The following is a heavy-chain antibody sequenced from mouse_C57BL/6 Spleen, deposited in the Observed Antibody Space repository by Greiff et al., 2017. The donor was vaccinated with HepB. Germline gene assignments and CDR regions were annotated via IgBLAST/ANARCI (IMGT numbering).Heavy chain of an antibody. CDR3: ASGIYYDYLWYFDV. V-gene: IGHV5-4*03. Sequence: DVMLVESGGGLVKPGGSLKLSCAASGFTFSSYAMSWVRQTPEKRLEWVATISDGGSYTYYPDNVKGRFTISRDNAKNNLYLQMSHLKSEDTAMYYCASGIYYDYLWYFDVWGTGTTVTVSS. D-gene: IGHD2-4*01. CDR2: ISDGGSYT. CDR1: GFTFSSYA. J-gene: IGHJ1*03.